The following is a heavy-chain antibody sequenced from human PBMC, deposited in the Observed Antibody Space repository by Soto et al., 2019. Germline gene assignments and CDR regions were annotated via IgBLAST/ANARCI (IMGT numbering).Heavy chain of an antibody. V-gene: IGHV3-53*01. Sequence: EVQLVESGGGLIQPGGSLRLSCAASGFTVSSNYMSWVRQAPGKGLEWVSVIYSGGSTYYADSVKGRFTISRDNSKNTLYLQMNSLRAEDTAVYYCARDFSGRGSSGYNWGQGTLVTVSS. CDR1: GFTVSSNY. D-gene: IGHD3-22*01. CDR3: ARDFSGRGSSGYN. J-gene: IGHJ4*02. CDR2: IYSGGST.